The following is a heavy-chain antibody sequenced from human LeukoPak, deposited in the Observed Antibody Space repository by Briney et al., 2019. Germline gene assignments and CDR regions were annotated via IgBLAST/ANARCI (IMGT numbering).Heavy chain of an antibody. CDR1: GFTFSIYG. V-gene: IGHV3-30*02. CDR2: IRYDGSIK. D-gene: IGHD3-10*01. CDR3: AKDLGAGGYFDY. Sequence: GGSLRLSCAASGFTFSIYGMHWVRQAPGKGLERVAFIRYDGSIKYYADSVKGRFTISRENSKNTLYLQMNSLRAEDTAVYYCAKDLGAGGYFDYWGQGILVTVPS. J-gene: IGHJ4*02.